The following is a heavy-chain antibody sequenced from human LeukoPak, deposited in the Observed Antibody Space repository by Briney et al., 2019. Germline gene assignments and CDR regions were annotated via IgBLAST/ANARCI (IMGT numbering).Heavy chain of an antibody. D-gene: IGHD3-10*01. CDR2: MNPNSGNT. J-gene: IGHJ5*02. Sequence: ASVKVSCKASGYTFTSYDINWVRQATGQGLEWMGWMNPNSGNTGYAQKFQGRVTMTSNTSISTAYMELSSLRSEDTAVYYCARVSGLRGGNWFDPWGQGTLVTVSS. CDR3: ARVSGLRGGNWFDP. V-gene: IGHV1-8*01. CDR1: GYTFTSYD.